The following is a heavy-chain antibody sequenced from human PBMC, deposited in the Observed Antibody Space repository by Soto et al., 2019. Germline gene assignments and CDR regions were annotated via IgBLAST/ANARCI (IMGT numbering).Heavy chain of an antibody. Sequence: QVQLVQSGAEVKKPGASVKVSCKASGDTFTDDYIHWVRQAPGQGLEWMGTVNPSGGHTTYAQNFLGRTTMTRDTSTSTFDMELTSLTSEDTAVYYCARGGHVVVATAALDYWGQGTLVTVSS. V-gene: IGHV1-46*01. J-gene: IGHJ4*02. D-gene: IGHD2-21*02. CDR2: VNPSGGHT. CDR3: ARGGHVVVATAALDY. CDR1: GDTFTDDY.